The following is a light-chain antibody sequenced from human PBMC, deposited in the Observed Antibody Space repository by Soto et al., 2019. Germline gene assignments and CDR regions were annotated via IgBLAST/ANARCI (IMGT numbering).Light chain of an antibody. CDR1: QSISSNY. V-gene: IGKV3-20*01. CDR2: GAS. J-gene: IGKJ2*01. Sequence: EIVLTQSSGTLSLSPGERATLSCRASQSISSNYLAWYQQKPGQAPRPLIYGASSRATGIPDRFSGSGSGTDFTLTIRRLEPEDFAVYYCQHYGSSPYTFGQGTKLEIK. CDR3: QHYGSSPYT.